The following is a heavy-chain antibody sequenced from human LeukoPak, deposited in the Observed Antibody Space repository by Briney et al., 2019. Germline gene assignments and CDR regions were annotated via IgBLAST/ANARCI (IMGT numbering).Heavy chain of an antibody. Sequence: GGSLRLSCAASGLTFTRYSMNWVRQAPGKGLEWVSYITTSSQVYYADSVKGRFSISRDNAKNSLYLQMDSLRAEDTAVYYCASIWSGSLDYXGQGTLVXVSS. V-gene: IGHV3-21*01. CDR2: ITTSSQV. J-gene: IGHJ4*02. D-gene: IGHD3-3*01. CDR3: ASIWSGSLDY. CDR1: GLTFTRYS.